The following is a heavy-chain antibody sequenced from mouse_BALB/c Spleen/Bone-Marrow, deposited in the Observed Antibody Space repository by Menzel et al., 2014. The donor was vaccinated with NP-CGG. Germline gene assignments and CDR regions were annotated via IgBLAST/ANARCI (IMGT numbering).Heavy chain of an antibody. CDR3: SRGLFLMDY. CDR1: GYSITSGYY. J-gene: IGHJ4*01. Sequence: EVKLQESGPGLVKPSQSLSLTCSVTGYSITSGYYWNLIRQFPGNKLEWMGYISYDGTNNYSPSLKNRFSITRDTSKNQFFLKLNSVTTEDTATYYCSRGLFLMDYWGQGTSVTVSS. CDR2: ISYDGTN. V-gene: IGHV3-6*02.